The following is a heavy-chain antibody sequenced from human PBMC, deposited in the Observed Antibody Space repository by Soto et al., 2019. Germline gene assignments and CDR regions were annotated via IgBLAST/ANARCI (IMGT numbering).Heavy chain of an antibody. J-gene: IGHJ5*02. CDR2: IYYSGST. D-gene: IGHD3-10*01. CDR3: ARHGGFSDRTWFDP. Sequence: PSETLSLTCTVSGGSISSSSYYWGWIRQPPGKGLEWIGSIYYSGSTYYNPSLKSRVTISVDTSKNQFSLKLSSVTAADTAVYYCARHGGFSDRTWFDPWGQGTLVTVS. V-gene: IGHV4-39*01. CDR1: GGSISSSSYY.